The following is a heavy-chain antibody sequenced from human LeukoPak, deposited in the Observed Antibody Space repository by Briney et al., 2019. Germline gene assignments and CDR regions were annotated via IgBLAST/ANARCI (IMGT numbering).Heavy chain of an antibody. J-gene: IGHJ4*02. D-gene: IGHD3-10*01. CDR1: GDSVSSNSAA. CDR3: ARAGYYYGSGSYYNELDY. V-gene: IGHV6-1*01. CDR2: TYYRSKWYS. Sequence: SQTLSLTCAISGDSVSSNSAAWNWIRQSPSRGLEWLGRTYYRSKWYSDYAVSVKSRITINPDTSKNQFSLQLNSVTPEDTAVYYCARAGYYYGSGSYYNELDYWGQGTLVTVSS.